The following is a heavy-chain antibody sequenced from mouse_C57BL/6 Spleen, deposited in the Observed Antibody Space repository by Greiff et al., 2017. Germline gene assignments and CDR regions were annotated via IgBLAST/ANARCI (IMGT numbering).Heavy chain of an antibody. CDR2: ISSGGDYI. CDR3: TRGKLGRQYFEY. J-gene: IGHJ2*01. CDR1: GFTFSSYA. Sequence: EVQGVESGEGLVKPGGSLKLSCAASGFTFSSYAMSWVRQTPEKRLEWVAYISSGGDYIYYADTVKGRFTISRDNARNTLYLQMSSLKSEDTAMYYCTRGKLGRQYFEYWGQGTTLTVSS. D-gene: IGHD4-1*01. V-gene: IGHV5-9-1*02.